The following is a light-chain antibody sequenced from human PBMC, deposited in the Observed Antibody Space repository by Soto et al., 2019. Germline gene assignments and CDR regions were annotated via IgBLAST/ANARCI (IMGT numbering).Light chain of an antibody. CDR3: QSYDSSLSALYV. CDR2: GNS. Sequence: QLVLTQPPSVSGAPGQRVTISCTGSSSNIGAGYDVHWYQQLPGTAPKLLIYGNSNRPSGVPDRFSGSNSGTSASLAITGLQAQDEADYYCQSYDSSLSALYVFGTGTKLTVL. V-gene: IGLV1-40*01. J-gene: IGLJ1*01. CDR1: SSNIGAGYD.